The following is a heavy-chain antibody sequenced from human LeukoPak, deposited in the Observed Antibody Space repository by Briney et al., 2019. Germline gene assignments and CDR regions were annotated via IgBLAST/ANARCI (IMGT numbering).Heavy chain of an antibody. CDR2: INPSGGST. CDR1: GYTFTSYY. J-gene: IGHJ4*02. Sequence: APVKVCFKASGYTFTSYYMHWVRQAPGQGLEGMGIINPSGGSTSYSQTFQGRVTMTRDTSTSTVYMELSSLRSEDTAVYYCAREPNTVTRRGSDYWGQGTLVTVFS. CDR3: AREPNTVTRRGSDY. D-gene: IGHD4-17*01. V-gene: IGHV1-46*01.